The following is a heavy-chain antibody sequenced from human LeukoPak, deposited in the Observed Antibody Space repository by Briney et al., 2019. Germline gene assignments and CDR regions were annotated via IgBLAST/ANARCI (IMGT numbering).Heavy chain of an antibody. Sequence: GGSLRLSCAASGFTFSSYAMSWVRQAPGKGLEWVSAISGSGGSTYYTDSVKGRFTISRDNAKNSLYLQMNSLRAEDTAVYYCARDRGGTTVTYFVDYWGQGTLVTVSS. D-gene: IGHD4-17*01. CDR1: GFTFSSYA. J-gene: IGHJ4*02. CDR3: ARDRGGTTVTYFVDY. V-gene: IGHV3-23*01. CDR2: ISGSGGST.